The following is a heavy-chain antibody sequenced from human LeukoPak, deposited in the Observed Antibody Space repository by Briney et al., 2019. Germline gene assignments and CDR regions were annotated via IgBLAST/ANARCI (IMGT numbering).Heavy chain of an antibody. J-gene: IGHJ6*02. CDR1: GYTFTSYY. D-gene: IGHD2-15*01. CDR3: ARETVIVVVVAANYGMDV. V-gene: IGHV1-46*01. CDR2: INPSGGST. Sequence: ASVKISCKAFGYTFTSYYMHWVRQAPGQGLEWMGIINPSGGSTNYAQKFQGRVTMTRDTSTSTVYMELSSLRSEDTAVYYCARETVIVVVVAANYGMDVWGQGTTVTVSS.